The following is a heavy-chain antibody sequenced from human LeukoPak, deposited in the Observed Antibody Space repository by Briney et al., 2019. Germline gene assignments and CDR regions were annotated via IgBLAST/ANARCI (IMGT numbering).Heavy chain of an antibody. V-gene: IGHV1-2*02. CDR1: GYTFAGYY. CDR3: ARDGYEGQQLGY. CDR2: INPNSGGT. D-gene: IGHD6-13*01. J-gene: IGHJ4*02. Sequence: ASVKVSCKASGYTFAGYYMHWVRQAPGQGLEWMGWINPNSGGTNYAQKFQGRVTMTRDTSISTAYMELSRLRSDDTAVYYCARDGYEGQQLGYWGQGTLVTVSS.